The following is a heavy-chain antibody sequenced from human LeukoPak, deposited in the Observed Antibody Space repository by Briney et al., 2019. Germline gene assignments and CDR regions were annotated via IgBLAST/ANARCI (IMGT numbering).Heavy chain of an antibody. Sequence: GGSLRLSCAASGFTFSRYAMSWVRQAPGKGLEWVSTISSSGGSTYYADSVKGRFTISRDNSKNTLYLQMNSLKTEDTAAYHCTTDRYYYGSGSYSPDYWGQGTLVTVSS. V-gene: IGHV3-23*01. J-gene: IGHJ4*02. CDR1: GFTFSRYA. CDR3: TTDRYYYGSGSYSPDY. D-gene: IGHD3-10*01. CDR2: ISSSGGST.